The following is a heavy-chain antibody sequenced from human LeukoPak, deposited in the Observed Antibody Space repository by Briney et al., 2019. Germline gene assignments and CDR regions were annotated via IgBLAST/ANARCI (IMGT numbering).Heavy chain of an antibody. CDR2: IIPILGIA. Sequence: GASVKVSCKASGGTFSSYVISWVRQAPGQGLEWMGRIIPILGIANYAQKFQGRVTITADKSTSTAYMELSSLRSEDTAVYYCARERRRGYSYGYSVDYWGQGTLVTVSS. J-gene: IGHJ4*02. D-gene: IGHD5-18*01. CDR3: ARERRRGYSYGYSVDY. V-gene: IGHV1-69*04. CDR1: GGTFSSYV.